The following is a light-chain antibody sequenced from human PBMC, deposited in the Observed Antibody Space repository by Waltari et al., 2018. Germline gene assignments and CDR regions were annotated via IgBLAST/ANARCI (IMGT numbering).Light chain of an antibody. J-gene: IGKJ1*01. CDR2: AAS. Sequence: DILMTQSPSSLSASVGDRVTITCRASQSISNCLIWYQQKPGKAPNLLIYAASSLETGVPSRFSGSGSGTDFTLTISSLQPDDFGTYYCQQSYNTPPVTFGPGTKVDIK. V-gene: IGKV1-39*01. CDR1: QSISNC. CDR3: QQSYNTPPVT.